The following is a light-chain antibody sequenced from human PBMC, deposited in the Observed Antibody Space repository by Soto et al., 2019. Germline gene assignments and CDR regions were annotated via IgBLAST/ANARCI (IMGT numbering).Light chain of an antibody. CDR2: GAS. CDR1: QSISSSY. V-gene: IGKV3-20*01. CDR3: QQYSSTFWT. Sequence: EIVLTQSPGTLSLSPGERATLSCRASQSISSSYLAWYQQKPGQAPRLLVYGASSRATGIPDRFSGSGSGTDFTLTISSLEPEDFALYYCQQYSSTFWTFGQGTKVEIK. J-gene: IGKJ1*01.